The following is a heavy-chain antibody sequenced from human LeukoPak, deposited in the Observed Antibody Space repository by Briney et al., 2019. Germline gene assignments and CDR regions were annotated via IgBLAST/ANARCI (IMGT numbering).Heavy chain of an antibody. CDR3: ARDGRSRSGYQNWFDP. CDR1: GGSISSYY. J-gene: IGHJ5*02. D-gene: IGHD3-22*01. CDR2: IYTSGST. V-gene: IGHV4-4*07. Sequence: SETLSLTCTVSGGSISSYYWSWIRQPAGKGLEWIGRIYTSGSTNYNPSLKSRVTMSVDTSKNQFSLKLSSVTAADTAVHYCARDGRSRSGYQNWFDPWGQGTLVTVSS.